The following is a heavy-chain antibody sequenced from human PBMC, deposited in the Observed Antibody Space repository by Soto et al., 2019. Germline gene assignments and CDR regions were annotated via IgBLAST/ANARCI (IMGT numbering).Heavy chain of an antibody. CDR1: GYSFTNYW. CDR3: ASRGGPPAAAESYHYYGMDV. V-gene: IGHV5-51*01. Sequence: PGESLKISCKGSGYSFTNYWIGWVRQMPGKDLEWIGIIYPEDSETRYSPSFQGLVTISVDKSISTAYLQWNSLQASDTAMYYCASRGGPPAAAESYHYYGMDVWGQGTTVTVSS. J-gene: IGHJ6*02. D-gene: IGHD6-13*01. CDR2: IYPEDSET.